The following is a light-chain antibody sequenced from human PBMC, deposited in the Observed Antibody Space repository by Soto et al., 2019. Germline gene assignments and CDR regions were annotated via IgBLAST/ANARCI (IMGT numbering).Light chain of an antibody. V-gene: IGKV1-39*01. CDR1: QSVISY. J-gene: IGKJ1*01. CDR3: QQTYRPPQT. CDR2: GAI. Sequence: DIQMTQAPSSLSAFVGDIVTITCRASQSVISYVNWYQQRPGNAPKLLIYGAISLQGGVPSRFSGSGTGTDFTLTISGLQPEDPATYYCQQTYRPPQTFGQGTKVDIK.